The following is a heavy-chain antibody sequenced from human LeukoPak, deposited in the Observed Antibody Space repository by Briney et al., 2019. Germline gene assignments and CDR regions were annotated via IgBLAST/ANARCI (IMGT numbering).Heavy chain of an antibody. CDR1: GGTFSSYA. D-gene: IGHD6-6*01. J-gene: IGHJ6*02. Sequence: GASVTVSCKASGGTFSSYAISWVRQAPGQGLEWMGGIIPIFGTANYAQKFQGRVTITADESTSTAYMELSSLRSEDTAVYYCAKSIAARDPKGMDVWGQGTTVTVSS. V-gene: IGHV1-69*13. CDR3: AKSIAARDPKGMDV. CDR2: IIPIFGTA.